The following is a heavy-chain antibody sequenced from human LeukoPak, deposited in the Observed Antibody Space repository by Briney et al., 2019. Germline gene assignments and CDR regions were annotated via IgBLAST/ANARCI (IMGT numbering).Heavy chain of an antibody. CDR3: ARGDRDGYNFG. J-gene: IGHJ4*02. CDR2: IIPIFGTA. CDR1: GYTSTNYA. V-gene: IGHV1-69*01. D-gene: IGHD5-24*01. Sequence: SVKVSCKASGYTSTNYAISWVRQAPGQGLEWMGGIIPIFGTANYAQKFQGRVTITADESTSTAYMELSSLRSEDTAVYYCARGDRDGYNFGWGQGTLVTVSS.